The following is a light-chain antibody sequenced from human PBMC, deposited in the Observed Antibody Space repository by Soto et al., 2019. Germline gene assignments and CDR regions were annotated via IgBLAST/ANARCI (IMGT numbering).Light chain of an antibody. CDR1: QSVSSN. Sequence: EIVMTQSPATLSVSPGERATLSCGASQSVSSNLAWYQQKPGQAPRLLIYGASTTATGIPARFIGSGSGTEFTLTLSSLQSEDFALYYCQQYNNWPPANTFGQGTKLEIK. V-gene: IGKV3-15*01. J-gene: IGKJ2*01. CDR3: QQYNNWPPANT. CDR2: GAS.